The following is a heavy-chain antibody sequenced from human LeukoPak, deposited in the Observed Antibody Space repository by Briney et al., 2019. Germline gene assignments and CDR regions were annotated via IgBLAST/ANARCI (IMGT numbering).Heavy chain of an antibody. Sequence: ASVKVSCKASGYTFTSYYMHWVRQAPGQGLEWMGIINPRDGFTIYAQKFQDRLIMTSDTSTSTFYMHLSSLRSEDTALYYCARRWGTTGAYDYWGPGTLVTVSS. D-gene: IGHD1-1*01. J-gene: IGHJ4*02. CDR3: ARRWGTTGAYDY. CDR2: INPRDGFT. V-gene: IGHV1-46*01. CDR1: GYTFTSYY.